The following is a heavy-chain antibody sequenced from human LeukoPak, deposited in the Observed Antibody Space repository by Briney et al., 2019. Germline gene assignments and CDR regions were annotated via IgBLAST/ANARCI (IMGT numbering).Heavy chain of an antibody. CDR1: GYSISSGYY. Sequence: SETVSLTCTVSGYSISSGYYWGWIRQPPGKGLEWIGIIYHSGSTYYNPSLKSRVTISVDTSKNQFSLKLSSVTAADTAVYYCARERYCGGDCYLQWFDPWGQGTLVTVSS. J-gene: IGHJ5*02. CDR3: ARERYCGGDCYLQWFDP. D-gene: IGHD2-21*01. V-gene: IGHV4-38-2*02. CDR2: IYHSGST.